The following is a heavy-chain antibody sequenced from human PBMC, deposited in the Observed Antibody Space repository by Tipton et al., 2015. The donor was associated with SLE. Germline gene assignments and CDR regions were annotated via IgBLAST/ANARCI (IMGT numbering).Heavy chain of an antibody. Sequence: LRLSCTVSGASIRGYYWSWIRQPPGKGLEWIGYISYSGATSYNPSLQSRVTMSGDASKSPFSLKLSSVTAADTAVYYCARHAVQYSGLVSFDIWGQGTLVTVSS. CDR2: ISYSGAT. V-gene: IGHV4-59*08. J-gene: IGHJ3*02. D-gene: IGHD3-10*01. CDR3: ARHAVQYSGLVSFDI. CDR1: GASIRGYY.